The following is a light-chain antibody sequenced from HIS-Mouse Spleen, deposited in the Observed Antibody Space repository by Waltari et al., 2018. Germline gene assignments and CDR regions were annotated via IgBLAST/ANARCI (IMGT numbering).Light chain of an antibody. J-gene: IGKJ4*01. CDR2: WAS. Sequence: DIVMTQYPDSLAVSLGERATIKCKSSQSVLYSSNNKNYLAWYQQKPGQPPKLLIYWASTRESGVPDRFSGSGSGTDFTLTISSLQAEDVAVYYCQQYYSTPTFGGGTKVEIK. CDR1: QSVLYSSNNKNY. CDR3: QQYYSTPT. V-gene: IGKV4-1*01.